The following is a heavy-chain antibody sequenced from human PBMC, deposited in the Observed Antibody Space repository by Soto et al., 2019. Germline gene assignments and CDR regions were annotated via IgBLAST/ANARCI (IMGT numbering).Heavy chain of an antibody. CDR3: ARLGLWEQQHGMDV. CDR2: IYPGDSDT. CDR1: GDRCANHW. Sequence: PGESLRNWSKGSGDRCANHWSGWVRPLHGKGLEWMGIIYPGDSDTRYSPSFQGQVTISADKSISTAYLQWSSLKASDTAMYYCARLGLWEQQHGMDVCGQGTTVTVSS. J-gene: IGHJ6*02. D-gene: IGHD6-13*01. V-gene: IGHV5-51*01.